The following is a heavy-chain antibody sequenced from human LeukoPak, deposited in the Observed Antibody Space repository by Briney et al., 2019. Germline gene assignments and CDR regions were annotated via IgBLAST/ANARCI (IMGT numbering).Heavy chain of an antibody. CDR1: GYTFIVYY. D-gene: IGHD5-12*01. J-gene: IGHJ4*02. V-gene: IGHV1-2*02. Sequence: ASVTVSFTASGYTFIVYYMHWVRQAPGQGLEWMGWINPNSGVTNYAQKFQGRVTMTRDTSISTAYMELTGLRSDDTAVYYCATTRVTTTRLDYWGQGTLVTVSS. CDR2: INPNSGVT. CDR3: ATTRVTTTRLDY.